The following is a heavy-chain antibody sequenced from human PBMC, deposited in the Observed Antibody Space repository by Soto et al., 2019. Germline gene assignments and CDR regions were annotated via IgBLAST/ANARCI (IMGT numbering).Heavy chain of an antibody. Sequence: GESLKISCKGSGYSFTSYWIGWVRQMPGKGLEWMGIIYPGDSDTRYSPSFQGQVTISADKSISTAYLQWSSLKASDTAMYYCARGPPYLSSSSDYYYYYMDVWGKGTTVTVSS. V-gene: IGHV5-51*01. J-gene: IGHJ6*03. D-gene: IGHD6-6*01. CDR1: GYSFTSYW. CDR2: IYPGDSDT. CDR3: ARGPPYLSSSSDYYYYYMDV.